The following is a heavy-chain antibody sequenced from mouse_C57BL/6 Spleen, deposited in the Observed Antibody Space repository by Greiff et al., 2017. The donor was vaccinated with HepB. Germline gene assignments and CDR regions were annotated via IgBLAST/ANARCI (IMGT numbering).Heavy chain of an antibody. CDR2: INPNNGGT. CDR3: ATTTVVAHFDY. D-gene: IGHD1-1*01. J-gene: IGHJ2*01. V-gene: IGHV1-22*01. Sequence: VQLKESGPELVKPGASVKMSCKASGYTFTDYNMHWVKQSHGKSLEWIGYINPNNGGTSYNQKFKGKATLTVNKSSSTAYMELRSLTSEDSAVYYCATTTVVAHFDYWGQGTTLTVSS. CDR1: GYTFTDYN.